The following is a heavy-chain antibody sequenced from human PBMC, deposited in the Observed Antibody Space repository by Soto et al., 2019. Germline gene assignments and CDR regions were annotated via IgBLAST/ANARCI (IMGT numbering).Heavy chain of an antibody. CDR2: IYYSGST. D-gene: IGHD3-22*01. Sequence: QVQLQESGPGLVKPSPSLSLTCTVSGCSISSGGYYWSWIRQRPGKVLEWIGYIYYSGSTYHNPSLKRRVTISVDTSKNQFSLKLSSVTAADTAVYYCARDYYDSSGSKYYFDHWGQGTLVTVS. V-gene: IGHV4-31*03. CDR1: GCSISSGGYY. J-gene: IGHJ4*02. CDR3: ARDYYDSSGSKYYFDH.